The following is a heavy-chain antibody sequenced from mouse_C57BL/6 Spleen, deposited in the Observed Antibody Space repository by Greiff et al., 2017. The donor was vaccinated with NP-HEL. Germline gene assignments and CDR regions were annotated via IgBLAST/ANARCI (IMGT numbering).Heavy chain of an antibody. Sequence: EVKLEESGPELVKPGASVKISCKASGYSFTGYYMNWVKQSPEKSLEWIGEINPSTGGTTYNQKFKAKATLTVDKSSSTAYMQLKSLTSEDSAVYYCARWDITTVVGNWYFDVWGTGTTVTVSS. D-gene: IGHD1-1*01. V-gene: IGHV1-42*01. CDR3: ARWDITTVVGNWYFDV. J-gene: IGHJ1*03. CDR2: INPSTGGT. CDR1: GYSFTGYY.